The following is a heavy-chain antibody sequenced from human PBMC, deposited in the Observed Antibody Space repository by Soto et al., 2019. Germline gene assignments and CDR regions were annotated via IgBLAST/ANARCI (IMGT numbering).Heavy chain of an antibody. V-gene: IGHV4-31*03. Sequence: QVQLQESGPGLAKPSETLSLTCTVSGGSTSGGNYYWNWIRQHPGKGLEWIGNIYNSGSTYYNPSLKSRVIISVDTSKNQLSLRLSSVTAADTAVDYCARDRGFGMDVWGQGTTVTVSS. CDR2: IYNSGST. CDR3: ARDRGFGMDV. J-gene: IGHJ6*02. CDR1: GGSTSGGNYY.